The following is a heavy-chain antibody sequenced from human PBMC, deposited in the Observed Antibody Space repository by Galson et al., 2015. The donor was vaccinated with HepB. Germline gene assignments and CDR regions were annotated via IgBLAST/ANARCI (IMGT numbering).Heavy chain of an antibody. V-gene: IGHV5-51*01. CDR2: IYPGDSDT. J-gene: IGHJ4*01. D-gene: IGHD4-23*01. CDR3: VGHNRNGGHRQIEY. Sequence: QSGAEVKKPGQFLKISCMGSGYTFTTHWIGWVRQAPGKGLEWMGIIYPGDSDTKYSSSYKGHFPVSVDKSTTTVYLQWNSLEASDTAMYYCVGHNRNGGHRQIEYWGQGTLVTVSS. CDR1: GYTFTTHW.